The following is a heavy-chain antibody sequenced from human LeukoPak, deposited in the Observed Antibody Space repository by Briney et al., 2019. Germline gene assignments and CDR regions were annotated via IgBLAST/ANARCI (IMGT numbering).Heavy chain of an antibody. Sequence: SVKVSCKASGGTFSSYAISWVRQAPGQRLEWMGRIIPILGIANYAQKFQGRVTITADKSTSTAYMELSSLRSEDTAVYYCARDDRVAMVRGVIITTWGQGTLVTVSS. D-gene: IGHD3-10*01. CDR2: IIPILGIA. V-gene: IGHV1-69*04. J-gene: IGHJ4*02. CDR1: GGTFSSYA. CDR3: ARDDRVAMVRGVIITT.